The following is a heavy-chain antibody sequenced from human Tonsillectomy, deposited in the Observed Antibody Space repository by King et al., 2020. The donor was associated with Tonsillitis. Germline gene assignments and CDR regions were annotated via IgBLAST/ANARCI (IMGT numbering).Heavy chain of an antibody. D-gene: IGHD1-14*01. Sequence: VQLVESGGGVVQPGRSLRLSCAASGFTFSTYGMHWVRQAPGKGLEWVAVIWYDGNNKYYADSVKGRFTISRDNSKSTLYLQMNSLRAEDTAVYYCARPPPPAPRSYYYSGMDVWGQGTTVTVSS. J-gene: IGHJ6*02. V-gene: IGHV3-33*01. CDR2: IWYDGNNK. CDR1: GFTFSTYG. CDR3: ARPPPPAPRSYYYSGMDV.